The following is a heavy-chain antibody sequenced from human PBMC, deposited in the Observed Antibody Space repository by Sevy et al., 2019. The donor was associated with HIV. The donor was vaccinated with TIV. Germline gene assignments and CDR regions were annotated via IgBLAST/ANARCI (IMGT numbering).Heavy chain of an antibody. CDR2: IFSSGST. Sequence: GGSLRLSCAISGFTVNDKYIIWVRQAPGKGLEWVSVIFSSGSTYYAASRSGRFTFSRDNSKNTVDLQMNSVGAEDTAVYYCVSLFLSYRSGWSYFDYWGQGTLVTVSS. V-gene: IGHV3-66*02. CDR3: VSLFLSYRSGWSYFDY. D-gene: IGHD6-19*01. J-gene: IGHJ4*02. CDR1: GFTVNDKY.